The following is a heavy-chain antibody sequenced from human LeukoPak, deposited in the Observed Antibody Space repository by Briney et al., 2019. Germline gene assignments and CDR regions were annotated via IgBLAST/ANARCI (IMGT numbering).Heavy chain of an antibody. CDR1: GFTFNRDW. Sequence: GGSLRLSCAASGFTFNRDWTAWVRQAPGKGLEWVANIKEDGSEKNYVDSVKGRFTISRDNAKNSLYLQMNSLRAEDTAVYYCARDGMTTVTMASDYWGQGTLVTVSS. V-gene: IGHV3-7*01. CDR3: ARDGMTTVTMASDY. D-gene: IGHD4-11*01. J-gene: IGHJ4*02. CDR2: IKEDGSEK.